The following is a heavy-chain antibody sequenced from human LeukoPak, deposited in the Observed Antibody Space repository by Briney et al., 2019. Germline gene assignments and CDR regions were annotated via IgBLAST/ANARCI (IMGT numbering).Heavy chain of an antibody. D-gene: IGHD3-3*02. CDR1: GGSISSYY. J-gene: IGHJ4*02. CDR3: ARFYLSPEPHFDY. V-gene: IGHV4-4*07. CDR2: IHASGGT. Sequence: SETLSLTCTVSGGSISSYYWSWIRQPAGKGLEWIGRIHASGGTNCNPSLKTRVTMSLDTSKNQFSLKVNSVTAADTAVYYCARFYLSPEPHFDYWGQGTLVTVSS.